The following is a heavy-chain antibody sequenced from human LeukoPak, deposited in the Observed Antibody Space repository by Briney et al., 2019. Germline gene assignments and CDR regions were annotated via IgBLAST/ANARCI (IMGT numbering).Heavy chain of an antibody. CDR2: IKEDGREK. CDR1: GFTFSKHW. J-gene: IGHJ3*02. V-gene: IGHV3-7*01. D-gene: IGHD5-18*01. Sequence: GGSLRLSCAASGFTFSKHWMSWVRQAPGKGLEWVANIKEDGREKKYVDSVKGRFTISRDNARNSVYLQMNSLRAEDTAVYYCARLNYVDTAMPTDAFDIWGQGTMVTVSS. CDR3: ARLNYVDTAMPTDAFDI.